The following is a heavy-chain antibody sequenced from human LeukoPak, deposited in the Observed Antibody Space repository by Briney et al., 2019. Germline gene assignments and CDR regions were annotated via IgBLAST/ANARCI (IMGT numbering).Heavy chain of an antibody. V-gene: IGHV3-30*02. CDR3: ANPRPIYCSTTSCYPAEFDY. Sequence: PGGTLRLSCAASGFTLSSYGMHWVRQPPGKGLEWVAFIRYDGSNKYYADSVKRRFNISRHNSKNQLYLHMNSLRAEDPAVYYCANPRPIYCSTTSCYPAEFDYWGQRPLVPVSS. CDR2: IRYDGSNK. CDR1: GFTLSSYG. J-gene: IGHJ4*02. D-gene: IGHD2-2*01.